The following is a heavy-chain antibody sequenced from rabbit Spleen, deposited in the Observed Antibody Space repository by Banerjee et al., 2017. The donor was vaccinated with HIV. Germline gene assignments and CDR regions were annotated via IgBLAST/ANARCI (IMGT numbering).Heavy chain of an antibody. Sequence: QEQLVESGGGLVKPGASLTLTCAASGFSFSSNYYMCWVRQAPGKGLEWIACIHGGSSGSTYYASWAKGRFTISKTSSTTVTLQMTSLTAADTATYFCARDAYASSAGYYIQQFGRLNLWGPGTLVTVS. V-gene: IGHV1S45*01. CDR2: IHGGSSGST. J-gene: IGHJ6*01. CDR1: GFSFSSNYY. D-gene: IGHD1-1*01. CDR3: ARDAYASSAGYYIQQFGRLNL.